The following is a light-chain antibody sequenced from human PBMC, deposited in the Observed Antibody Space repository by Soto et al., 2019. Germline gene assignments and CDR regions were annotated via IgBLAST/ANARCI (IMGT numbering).Light chain of an antibody. Sequence: EIVLTQSPATLSLSPGESATLSCRASQNVSSNLAWYQQKPGQAPRLLIYDASSRASGIPARFSGSGSGTDFTLTINSLEPEDFAVYYCHQRSAWPLTVGGGTKVEI. CDR2: DAS. CDR3: HQRSAWPLT. J-gene: IGKJ4*01. CDR1: QNVSSN. V-gene: IGKV3-11*01.